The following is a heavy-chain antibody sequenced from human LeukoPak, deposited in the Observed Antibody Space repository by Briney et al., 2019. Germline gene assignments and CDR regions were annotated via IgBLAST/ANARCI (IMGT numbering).Heavy chain of an antibody. J-gene: IGHJ3*02. Sequence: SQTLSLTCAVSGGSINSGGYSWSWIRQPPGKGLEWIGYIYHSGSTYYNPSLKSRVTISVDRSKNQFSLKLSSVTAADTAVYYCARGLDAFDIWGQGTMVTVSS. CDR2: IYHSGST. D-gene: IGHD2-21*02. CDR1: GGSINSGGYS. V-gene: IGHV4-30-2*01. CDR3: ARGLDAFDI.